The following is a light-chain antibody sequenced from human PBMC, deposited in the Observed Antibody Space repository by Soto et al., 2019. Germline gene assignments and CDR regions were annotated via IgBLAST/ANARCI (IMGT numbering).Light chain of an antibody. CDR3: QAYDNSLGVSVL. V-gene: IGLV1-40*01. CDR2: DSF. CDR1: SSNIGAGYD. J-gene: IGLJ3*02. Sequence: QLVLTQPPSVSGAPGQTVTISCSGGSSNIGAGYDVHWYQQLPGTVPKLVIYDSFNRPSGVPHRFSGSKSGTSASLAITGLQAEDEAYYYCQAYDNSLGVSVLFGGGTKVTVL.